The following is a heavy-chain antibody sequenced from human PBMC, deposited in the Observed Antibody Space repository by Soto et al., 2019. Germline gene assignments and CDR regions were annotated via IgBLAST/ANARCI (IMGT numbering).Heavy chain of an antibody. CDR1: GYSFTSYG. CDR2: ISAYNDNT. Sequence: QVQLVQSGAEVKKPGASVKVSCKASGYSFTSYGISWVRQAPGQGLEWVGWISAYNDNTNYAQKFQGRVTMTTDKSTSTAYMELRSLRSDDTAVYYCARDSYYYDSSGYYFDGFGGQGTLVTVSS. CDR3: ARDSYYYDSSGYYFDGF. J-gene: IGHJ4*02. V-gene: IGHV1-18*01. D-gene: IGHD3-22*01.